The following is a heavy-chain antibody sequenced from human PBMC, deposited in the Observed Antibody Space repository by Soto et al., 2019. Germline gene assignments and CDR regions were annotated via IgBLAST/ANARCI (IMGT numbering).Heavy chain of an antibody. J-gene: IGHJ6*03. CDR2: TRNKANSYTT. CDR1: GFTFSDHY. D-gene: IGHD3-10*01. V-gene: IGHV3-72*01. Sequence: GGSLRLSCAASGFTFSDHYMDWVRQAPGKGLEWVGRTRNKANSYTTEYAASVKGRFTISRDDSKNSLYLQMNSLKTEDTAVYYCARGRYYGSGRNFYYYYYMDVWGKGTTVTVSS. CDR3: ARGRYYGSGRNFYYYYYMDV.